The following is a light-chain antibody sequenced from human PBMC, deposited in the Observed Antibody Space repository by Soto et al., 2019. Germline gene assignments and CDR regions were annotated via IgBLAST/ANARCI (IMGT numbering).Light chain of an antibody. CDR1: QSISTW. J-gene: IGKJ1*01. V-gene: IGKV1-5*01. Sequence: DIQMTQSPSTLSASVGDRVTITCRASQSISTWLAWYQQKPGKAPQRLIYGTSNLQTGVPSRFSGSGSGTEFTLTISSLQPEDFATYYCLQHETYPRTFGQGTKVDIK. CDR2: GTS. CDR3: LQHETYPRT.